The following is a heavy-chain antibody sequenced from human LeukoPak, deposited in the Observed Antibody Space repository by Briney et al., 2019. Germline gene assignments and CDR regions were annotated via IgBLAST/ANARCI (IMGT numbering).Heavy chain of an antibody. CDR2: IYYSGST. D-gene: IGHD3-10*01. J-gene: IGHJ5*02. V-gene: IGHV4-59*01. Sequence: PSETLSLTCTVSGGSTSSYYWSWIRQPPGKGLEWIGYIYYSGSTNYNPSLKGRVTISVDTSKNQFSLKLSSVTAADTAVYYCASTGLGFGELSWWFDPWGQGTLVTVSS. CDR1: GGSTSSYY. CDR3: ASTGLGFGELSWWFDP.